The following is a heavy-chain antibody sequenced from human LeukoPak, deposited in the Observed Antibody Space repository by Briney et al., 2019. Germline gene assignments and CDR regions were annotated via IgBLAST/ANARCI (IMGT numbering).Heavy chain of an antibody. CDR2: ISYDGSNK. CDR1: GFTFSSYG. Sequence: PGRSLRLSCAASGFTFSSYGMHWVRQAPGKGLEWVAVISYDGSNKYYADSVKGRFTISRDNSKNTLYLQMNSLRAEDTAVYYCAKSGSYYYDSSGYYQKWGQGTLVTVSS. V-gene: IGHV3-30*18. J-gene: IGHJ4*02. D-gene: IGHD3-22*01. CDR3: AKSGSYYYDSSGYYQK.